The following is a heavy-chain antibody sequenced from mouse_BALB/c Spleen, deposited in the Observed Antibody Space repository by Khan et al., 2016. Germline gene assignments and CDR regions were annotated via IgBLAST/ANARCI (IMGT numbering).Heavy chain of an antibody. CDR1: GYSISSDYA. D-gene: IGHD2-4*01. V-gene: IGHV3-2*02. J-gene: IGHJ4*01. Sequence: VQLKESGPGLVKPSQSLSLTCTVTGYSISSDYAWNWIRQFPGNKLEWMGYISYSGSTSYNPSLKSRISITRDTSKNQFFLQLSSVTTDDTATYYCTRGDYDGTYYAVDYWGQGTSVTVSS. CDR3: TRGDYDGTYYAVDY. CDR2: ISYSGST.